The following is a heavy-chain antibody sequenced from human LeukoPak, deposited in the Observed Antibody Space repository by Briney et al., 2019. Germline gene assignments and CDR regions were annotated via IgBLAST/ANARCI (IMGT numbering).Heavy chain of an antibody. J-gene: IGHJ3*02. CDR3: GMIARSAGAFDI. D-gene: IGHD3-22*01. CDR1: GVSISSGSNY. CDR2: IYSSGST. V-gene: IGHV4-39*07. Sequence: PSETLSLTCRVSGVSISSGSNYWGWLRQPPGKTLEWIGSIYSSGSTYYNPSLKSRVTISVDTSKNQFSLKLSSVTAADTAVYYCGMIARSAGAFDIWGQGTMVTVSS.